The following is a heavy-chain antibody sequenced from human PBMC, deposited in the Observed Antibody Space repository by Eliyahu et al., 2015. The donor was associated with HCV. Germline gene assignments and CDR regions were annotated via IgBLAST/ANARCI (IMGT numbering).Heavy chain of an antibody. CDR2: IYYSGST. CDR1: GGSISSXY. V-gene: IGHV4-59*01. Sequence: QVQLQESGPGLVKPSETLSLTCTVXGGSISSXYWXWIRQPPGKGLEWIAYIYYSGSTNYXPSLKSRITISVDTSKNQFSLKLSSVTAADTAVYYCASGGGGIAVAGTGVWFDPWGQGTLVTVSS. J-gene: IGHJ5*02. CDR3: ASGGGGIAVAGTGVWFDP. D-gene: IGHD6-19*01.